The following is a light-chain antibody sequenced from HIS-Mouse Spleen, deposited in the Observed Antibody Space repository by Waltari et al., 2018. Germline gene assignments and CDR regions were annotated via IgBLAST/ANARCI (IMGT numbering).Light chain of an antibody. CDR3: QQLNSYPPT. J-gene: IGKJ1*01. Sequence: DIQLTQSPSFLSASVGDRVTITCRASQGISSYLAWYQKKPGKAPNLLIYAASTLQSGVPSRFSGSGSGTEFTLTISSLQPEDFATYYCQQLNSYPPTFGQGTKVEIK. V-gene: IGKV1-9*01. CDR1: QGISSY. CDR2: AAS.